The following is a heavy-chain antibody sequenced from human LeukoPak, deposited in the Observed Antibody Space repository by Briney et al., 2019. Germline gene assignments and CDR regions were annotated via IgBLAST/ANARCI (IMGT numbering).Heavy chain of an antibody. J-gene: IGHJ6*02. CDR2: ISGSGGST. CDR3: ASTPGIALYYYGMDV. D-gene: IGHD6-13*01. Sequence: GGSLRLACAASGFTFSSDAMSWVRQAPGKGLEWVSAISGSGGSTYYADSVKGRFTISRDNSKNTLYLQMNSLRAEDTAVYYCASTPGIALYYYGMDVWGQGTTVTVSS. V-gene: IGHV3-23*01. CDR1: GFTFSSDA.